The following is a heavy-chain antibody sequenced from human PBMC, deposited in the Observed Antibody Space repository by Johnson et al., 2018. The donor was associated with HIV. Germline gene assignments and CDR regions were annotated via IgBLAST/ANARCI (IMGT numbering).Heavy chain of an antibody. CDR2: IYSGGNT. J-gene: IGHJ3*02. CDR3: ARDSSSSVGAFDI. V-gene: IGHV3-NL1*01. D-gene: IGHD6-13*01. Sequence: QVQLVESGGGVVQPGGSLRLSCAASGFTFSSYGMHWVRQAPGKGLEWVSVIYSGGNTYYTDSVQGRFTISRDNSKNTLYLQMNSLRAEDTAVYYCARDSSSSVGAFDIWGQGTMVTVSS. CDR1: GFTFSSYG.